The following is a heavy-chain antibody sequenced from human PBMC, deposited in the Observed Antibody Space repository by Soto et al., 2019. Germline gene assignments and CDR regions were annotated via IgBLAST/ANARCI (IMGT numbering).Heavy chain of an antibody. Sequence: PSETLSLTCTVSGGSISSSGYYWGWIRQPPGKGLEWIGSIYYSGSTYYNPSLKSRVTISVDTSKNQFSLKLSSVTAADTAVYYCARHGSGSGDYFDYWGQGTLVTVSS. CDR3: ARHGSGSGDYFDY. V-gene: IGHV4-39*01. CDR2: IYYSGST. CDR1: GGSISSSGYY. J-gene: IGHJ4*02. D-gene: IGHD3-10*01.